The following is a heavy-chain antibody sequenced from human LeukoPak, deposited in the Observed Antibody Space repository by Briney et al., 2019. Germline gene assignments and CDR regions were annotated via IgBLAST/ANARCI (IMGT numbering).Heavy chain of an antibody. V-gene: IGHV1-2*02. CDR2: INPNSGGT. Sequence: GASVKVSCKASGYTFTSYDINWVRQATGQGLEWMGWINPNSGGTNYAQKFQGRVTMTRDTSISTAYMELSRLRSDDTAVYYCATERAAYSGNYPTDYWGQGTLVTVSS. CDR1: GYTFTSYD. J-gene: IGHJ4*02. CDR3: ATERAAYSGNYPTDY. D-gene: IGHD1-26*01.